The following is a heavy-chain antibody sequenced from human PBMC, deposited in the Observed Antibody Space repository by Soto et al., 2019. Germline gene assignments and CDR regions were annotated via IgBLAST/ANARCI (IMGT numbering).Heavy chain of an antibody. D-gene: IGHD3-3*01. V-gene: IGHV1-69*13. CDR1: GGTFSSYA. CDR3: ARNTWAYYDFWSGYPYGMDV. CDR2: IIPIFGTA. Sequence: SVKVSCKASGGTFSSYAISWVRQAPGQGLEWMGGIIPIFGTAKYAQKFQGRVTITADESTSTAYMELSSLRSEDTAVYYCARNTWAYYDFWSGYPYGMDVGGQGTTVTVSS. J-gene: IGHJ6*02.